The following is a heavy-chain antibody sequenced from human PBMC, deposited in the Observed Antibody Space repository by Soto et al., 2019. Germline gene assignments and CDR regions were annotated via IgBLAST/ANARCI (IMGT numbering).Heavy chain of an antibody. D-gene: IGHD2-21*02. V-gene: IGHV3-74*01. Sequence: GGSLRLSCAASGFTFSRYWMHWGRQAPGKGLVWVSHINSDGSSTSYADSVKGRFTISRDNAKNTLYLQMNSLRAEDTAVYYCAKGQVTPGIDYWGQGTLVTVSS. CDR3: AKGQVTPGIDY. CDR2: INSDGSST. CDR1: GFTFSRYW. J-gene: IGHJ4*02.